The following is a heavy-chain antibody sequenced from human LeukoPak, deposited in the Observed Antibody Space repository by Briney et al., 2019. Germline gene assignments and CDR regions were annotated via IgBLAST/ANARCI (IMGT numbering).Heavy chain of an antibody. J-gene: IGHJ5*02. D-gene: IGHD3-10*02. V-gene: IGHV3-15*05. Sequence: GGSLRLSCAASGFTFSYAWMYWVRQAPGKGLEWVGRIKSKIDGEAVDYAAPVKGRFTLSRDDSIHSLYLQMNSLKTEDTAMYYCTTDMFYMKGFDPWGQGTLVTVSS. CDR3: TTDMFYMKGFDP. CDR1: GFTFSYAW. CDR2: IKSKIDGEAV.